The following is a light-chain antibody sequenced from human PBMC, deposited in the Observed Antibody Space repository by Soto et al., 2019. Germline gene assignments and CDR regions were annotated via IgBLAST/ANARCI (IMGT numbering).Light chain of an antibody. Sequence: QSALTQPASVSGSPGQSLTISCTGPSSDVGGYDSVSWYQHHPGKAPRLMIYDVSNRPSGISNRFSASKSGNTASLTISGLQAEYEANYYCSSYTSSSSVVFGGGTKLTVL. CDR2: DVS. CDR3: SSYTSSSSVV. CDR1: SSDVGGYDS. V-gene: IGLV2-14*03. J-gene: IGLJ2*01.